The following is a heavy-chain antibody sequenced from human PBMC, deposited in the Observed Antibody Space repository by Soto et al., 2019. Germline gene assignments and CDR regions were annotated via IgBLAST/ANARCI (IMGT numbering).Heavy chain of an antibody. J-gene: IGHJ6*03. CDR1: GGSISSYY. CDR2: ISYSGGT. D-gene: IGHD2-2*01. Sequence: SETLSLTCTVSGGSISSYYWSWIRQPPGKGLEWIGYISYSGGTNYNPSLKSRVTISLDASENQMSLKLSSVTAADTAVYFCARVPALYYFYYMDVWGKGNTVTVSS. V-gene: IGHV4-59*01. CDR3: ARVPALYYFYYMDV.